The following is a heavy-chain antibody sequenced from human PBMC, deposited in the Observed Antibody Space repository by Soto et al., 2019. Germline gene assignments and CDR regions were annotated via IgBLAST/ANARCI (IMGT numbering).Heavy chain of an antibody. D-gene: IGHD2-15*01. CDR2: IKSKTDGGTT. CDR3: TTDPGLSCSGGSCYSEYYFDY. J-gene: IGHJ4*02. Sequence: GGSLRLSCAASGFTFSNAWMNWVRQAPGKGLEWVGRIKSKTDGGTTDYAAPVKGRFTISRDDSKNTLYLQMNSLKTEDTAVYYCTTDPGLSCSGGSCYSEYYFDYWGQGTLVTVSS. V-gene: IGHV3-15*07. CDR1: GFTFSNAW.